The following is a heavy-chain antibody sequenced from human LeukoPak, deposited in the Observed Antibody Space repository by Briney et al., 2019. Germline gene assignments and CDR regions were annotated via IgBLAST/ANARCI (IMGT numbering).Heavy chain of an antibody. D-gene: IGHD3-22*01. CDR3: ATQRGYYDSSGYLGY. CDR1: GYTFTSYG. V-gene: IGHV1-18*01. CDR2: ISAYNGNT. J-gene: IGHJ4*02. Sequence: ASVKVSCKAPGYTFTSYGISWVRQAPGQGLEWMGWISAYNGNTNYAQKLQGRVTMTTDTSTSTAYMELRSLRSDDTAVYYCATQRGYYDSSGYLGYWGQGTLATVSS.